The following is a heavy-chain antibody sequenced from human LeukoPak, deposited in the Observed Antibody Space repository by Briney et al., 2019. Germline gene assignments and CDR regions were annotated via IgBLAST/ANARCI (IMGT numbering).Heavy chain of an antibody. D-gene: IGHD2-21*02. CDR2: IYYSGST. J-gene: IGHJ2*01. CDR3: AREIYCGGDCFSPYWYFDL. CDR1: GGSISSYY. V-gene: IGHV4-59*12. Sequence: PSETLSLTCTVSGGSISSYYWSWIRQPPGKGLEWIGYIYYSGSTNYNPSLKSRVTISVDTSKNQFSLKLTSVTAADTAVYYCAREIYCGGDCFSPYWYFDLWGRGTLVTVSS.